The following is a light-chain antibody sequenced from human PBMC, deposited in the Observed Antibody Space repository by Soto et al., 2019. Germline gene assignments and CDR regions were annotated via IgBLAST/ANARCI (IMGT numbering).Light chain of an antibody. CDR2: DVS. V-gene: IGLV2-14*01. Sequence: QSALTQPASVSGSPGQSITISCTGTSSDVGGYNYVSWYQQHPGKAPKLMIYDVSNRPSGVSNRFSGSKSGNTASLTISGLQADDDADYYCSSYTSSSTTLVFGGGTKLTVL. CDR3: SSYTSSSTTLV. J-gene: IGLJ2*01. CDR1: SSDVGGYNY.